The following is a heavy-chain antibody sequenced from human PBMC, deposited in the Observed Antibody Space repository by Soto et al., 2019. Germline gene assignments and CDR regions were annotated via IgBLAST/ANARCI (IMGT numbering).Heavy chain of an antibody. CDR2: ISWESGSI. Sequence: GGSLRLSCAASGFNFDDYAMHWVRQIPGKGLEWVSGISWESGSIGYADSVKGRFSISRDNAKNSLYLQMNSLRAEDTAVYYCARDQLYYNDISGRPLNAFDVWGQGTMVTVSS. CDR1: GFNFDDYA. V-gene: IGHV3-9*01. J-gene: IGHJ3*01. D-gene: IGHD3-22*01. CDR3: ARDQLYYNDISGRPLNAFDV.